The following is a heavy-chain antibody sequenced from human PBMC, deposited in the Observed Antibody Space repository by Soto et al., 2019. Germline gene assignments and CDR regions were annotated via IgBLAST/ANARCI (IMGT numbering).Heavy chain of an antibody. Sequence: GGSLRLSCVASGFTFSSYSMNWVRQAPGKGLEWVSSISTSSSYIYYADSVKGRVTVSRDNSRNTLSLQMNSLRAEDTAVYYCARGTSDYSYYFDFWGQGTLVTVSS. CDR2: ISTSSSYI. V-gene: IGHV3-21*01. CDR1: GFTFSSYS. J-gene: IGHJ4*02. CDR3: ARGTSDYSYYFDF. D-gene: IGHD3-22*01.